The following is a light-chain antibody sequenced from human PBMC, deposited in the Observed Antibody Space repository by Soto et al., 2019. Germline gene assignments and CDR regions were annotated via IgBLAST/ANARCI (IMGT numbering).Light chain of an antibody. J-gene: IGKJ4*01. V-gene: IGKV1-5*03. Sequence: DIPMTQSPSTLSASVGDRVTITCRASQSISSWLAWYQQKPGKAPMLLIYKASSLESGVPSRFSGSGSGTEFTLTISSLQPDDFATYYCQQYNSYSLTFGGGTKVEIK. CDR2: KAS. CDR1: QSISSW. CDR3: QQYNSYSLT.